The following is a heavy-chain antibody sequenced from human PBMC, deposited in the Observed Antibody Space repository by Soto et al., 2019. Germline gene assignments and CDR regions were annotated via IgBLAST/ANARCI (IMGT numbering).Heavy chain of an antibody. CDR2: ISGSGGST. CDR3: AKRARRGAARSGFDY. J-gene: IGHJ4*02. V-gene: IGHV3-23*01. Sequence: GGSLRLSCAASGFTFSSYAMSWVRQAPGKGLEWVSAISGSGGSTYYADSVKGRFTISRDNSKNTLYLQMDSLRAEDTAVYYCAKRARRGAARSGFDYWGQGTLVTAPQ. CDR1: GFTFSSYA. D-gene: IGHD1-26*01.